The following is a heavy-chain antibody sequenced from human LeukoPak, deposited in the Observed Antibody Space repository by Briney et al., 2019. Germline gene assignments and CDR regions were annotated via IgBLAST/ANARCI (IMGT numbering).Heavy chain of an antibody. J-gene: IGHJ6*02. CDR2: INADGGRT. V-gene: IGHV3-43*02. Sequence: GGSLRLSCAASGFTFSSYAMHWVRQARGKGLEWVSHINADGGRTYYADAVKGRFTISRDNSKDSLYLQMTGLRAEDSAVYYCATWAFYHDLDVWGRGTTVTVSS. CDR1: GFTFSSYA. D-gene: IGHD3-3*01. CDR3: ATWAFYHDLDV.